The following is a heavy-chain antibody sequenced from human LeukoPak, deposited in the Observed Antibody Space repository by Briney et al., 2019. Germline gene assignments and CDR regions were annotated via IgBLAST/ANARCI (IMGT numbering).Heavy chain of an antibody. CDR2: ISGSGGST. J-gene: IGHJ4*02. V-gene: IGHV3-23*01. D-gene: IGHD2-21*02. CDR3: AKSHHVTAIDY. Sequence: PGGSLRLSCAASGYTFGDYGMSWVRQVPGKGLEWVSAISGSGGSTYYAGSVKGRFTISRDNSKNTLYLQMNSLRADDTAVYYCAKSHHVTAIDYWGQGTLVTVSS. CDR1: GYTFGDYG.